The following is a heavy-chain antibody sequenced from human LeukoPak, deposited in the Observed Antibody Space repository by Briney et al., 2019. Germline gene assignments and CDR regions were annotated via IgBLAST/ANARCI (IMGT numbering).Heavy chain of an antibody. CDR3: ASQYGTHYYYMDV. CDR1: GGSISSYY. J-gene: IGHJ6*03. Sequence: SETLSLTCTVSGGSISSYYWGWIRQPPGKGLEWIGGIYYSGSTYYNPSLKSRVTISVDTSKNQFSLKLSSVTAADTAVYYCASQYGTHYYYMDVWGKGTTVTVSS. CDR2: IYYSGST. D-gene: IGHD1-14*01. V-gene: IGHV4-39*07.